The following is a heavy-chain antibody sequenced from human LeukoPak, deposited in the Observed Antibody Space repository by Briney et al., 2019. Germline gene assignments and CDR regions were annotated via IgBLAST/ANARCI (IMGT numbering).Heavy chain of an antibody. CDR3: ARDPSSSGWYAAFDI. V-gene: IGHV3-64*01. Sequence: PGGSLRLSCAASGFTFSSYAMHWVRQAPGKGLEYVSAISSNGGSTYYANSVKGRFSISRDNSKNTVYLQMGSLRAEDMAVYYCARDPSSSGWYAAFDIWGQGTMVTVSS. J-gene: IGHJ3*02. D-gene: IGHD6-19*01. CDR2: ISSNGGST. CDR1: GFTFSSYA.